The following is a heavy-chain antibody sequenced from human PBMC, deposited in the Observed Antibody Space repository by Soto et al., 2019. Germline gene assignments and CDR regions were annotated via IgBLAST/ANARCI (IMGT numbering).Heavy chain of an antibody. Sequence: GGSLRLSCAASGFTFSSYWMSWVRQAPGKGLEWVANIKQDGSEKYYVDSVKGRFTISRDNAKNSLYLQMNSLRAEDTAVYYCARDTLVYYYDSSGHDYWGQGTLVTVSS. CDR1: GFTFSSYW. D-gene: IGHD3-22*01. J-gene: IGHJ4*02. CDR3: ARDTLVYYYDSSGHDY. CDR2: IKQDGSEK. V-gene: IGHV3-7*01.